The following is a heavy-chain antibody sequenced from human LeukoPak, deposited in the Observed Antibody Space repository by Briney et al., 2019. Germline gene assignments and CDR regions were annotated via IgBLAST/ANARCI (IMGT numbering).Heavy chain of an antibody. CDR1: GFTVTTNY. CDR2: IYSGGYT. CDR3: ARRLEYSGSKGVFYY. Sequence: GGSLRLSCAASGFTVTTNYMTWVRPAPGKGLEWVSIIYSGGYTDYADSVKGRFTISRDNSKNTLDLQMNSLRAEDTAVYYCARRLEYSGSKGVFYYWGQGTLVTVSS. V-gene: IGHV3-66*01. D-gene: IGHD1-26*01. J-gene: IGHJ4*02.